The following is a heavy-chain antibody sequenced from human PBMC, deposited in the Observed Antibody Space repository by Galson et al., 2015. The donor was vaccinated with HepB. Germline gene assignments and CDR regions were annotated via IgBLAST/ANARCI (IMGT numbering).Heavy chain of an antibody. CDR1: ISSSSDY. V-gene: IGHV4-39*01. CDR2: INYRGST. CDR3: ARQPLGTYYFDY. J-gene: IGHJ4*02. Sequence: ISSSSDYWGWIRQPPGKGLEWIGNINYRGSTYYKPSLKSRVTISVDTSKNQFSLKLSSVTAADTAVYYCARQPLGTYYFDYWGQGTLVTVSS. D-gene: IGHD1-1*01.